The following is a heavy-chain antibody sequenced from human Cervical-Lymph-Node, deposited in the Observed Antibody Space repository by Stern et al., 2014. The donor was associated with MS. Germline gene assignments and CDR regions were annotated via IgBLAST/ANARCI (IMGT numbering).Heavy chain of an antibody. Sequence: QVQLVQSGAEVRKPGASVKVSCKASGYTLTIYYIHWVRQAPGQGLEWMGINSPSGGLTPFAQKFQGRVPMTRDTSTSTVYMELNSLRSEDTAVYYCASGGEVDGGGVWGQGTAVTVFS. CDR3: ASGGEVDGGGV. CDR1: GYTLTIYY. V-gene: IGHV1-46*01. J-gene: IGHJ6*02. CDR2: NSPSGGLT. D-gene: IGHD1-26*01.